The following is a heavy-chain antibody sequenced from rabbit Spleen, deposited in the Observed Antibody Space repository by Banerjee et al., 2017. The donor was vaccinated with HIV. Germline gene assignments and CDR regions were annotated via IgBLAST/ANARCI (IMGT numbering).Heavy chain of an antibody. CDR1: EFSFSNNVY. CDR2: IYIASGST. D-gene: IGHD1-1*01. V-gene: IGHV1S40*01. Sequence: QSLEESGGDLVKPGASLTLTCTASEFSFSNNVYMCWVRQAPGKGLEWIACIYIASGSTYYASWAKGRFTISKTSSTTVTLQMTSLTAADTATYFCARDLVAVIGWNFGLWGPGTLVTVS. CDR3: ARDLVAVIGWNFGL. J-gene: IGHJ6*01.